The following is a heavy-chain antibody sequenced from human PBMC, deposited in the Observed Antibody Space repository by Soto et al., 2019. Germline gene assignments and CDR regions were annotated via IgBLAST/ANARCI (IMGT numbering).Heavy chain of an antibody. CDR1: GFTFSNCA. CDR2: IRGSATTT. Sequence: GGSLRLSCVASGFTFSNCAMSWVHQAPGKGLEWVSAIRGSATTTYYADSVKGRFTISRDNSKNTLYLQMNSLRAEGTAVYYCANDKVVVVAAATGYYFDYWGQGTLVTVSS. CDR3: ANDKVVVVAAATGYYFDY. V-gene: IGHV3-23*01. D-gene: IGHD2-15*01. J-gene: IGHJ4*02.